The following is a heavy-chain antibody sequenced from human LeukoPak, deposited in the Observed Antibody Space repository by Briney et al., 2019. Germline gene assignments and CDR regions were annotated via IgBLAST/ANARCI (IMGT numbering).Heavy chain of an antibody. Sequence: SETLSLTCTVSGGSISSYYWSWIRQPPGKGLEWIGYIYYSGSTNYNPSLKSRVTISVDTSKNQFSLKLSSVTAAGTAVYYCARSEGYYYYYYMDVWGKGTTVTVSS. CDR3: ARSEGYYYYYYMDV. J-gene: IGHJ6*03. CDR1: GGSISSYY. V-gene: IGHV4-59*08. CDR2: IYYSGST.